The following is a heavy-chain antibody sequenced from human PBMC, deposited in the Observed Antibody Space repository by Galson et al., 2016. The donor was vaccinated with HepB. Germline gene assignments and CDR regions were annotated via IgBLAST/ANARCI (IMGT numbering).Heavy chain of an antibody. CDR1: EFTVSSNY. CDR3: ARAASSVAAYWYFDL. D-gene: IGHD6-19*01. Sequence: SLRLSCAASEFTVSSNYMSWVRQAPGKGLEWVSVIYSGGTTYYADFVKGRFTISRDNSKNTLYLQMNSLRAEDTAVYYCARAASSVAAYWYFDLWGRGSLVTVSS. CDR2: IYSGGTT. J-gene: IGHJ2*01. V-gene: IGHV3-53*05.